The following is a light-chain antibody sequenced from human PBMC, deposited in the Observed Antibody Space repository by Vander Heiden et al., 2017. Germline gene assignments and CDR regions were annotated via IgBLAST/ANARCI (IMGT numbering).Light chain of an antibody. V-gene: IGLV2-8*01. CDR1: SSDVGSYNY. CDR3: SSYADSNNYV. CDR2: EVS. J-gene: IGLJ1*01. Sequence: SALTQPPSPSRSPGQSVTISCTGTSSDVGSYNYVSWYQQHPGKAPKLMIYEVSKRPSGVPDRFSGSKSGNTASLTVSGLQAEDEADYYCSSYADSNNYVFGTGTKVTVL.